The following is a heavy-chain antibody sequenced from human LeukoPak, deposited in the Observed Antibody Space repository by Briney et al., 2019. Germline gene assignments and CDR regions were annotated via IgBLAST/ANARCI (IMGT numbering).Heavy chain of an antibody. Sequence: SETLSLTCAVYGGSFSGYYWSWIRQPPGKGLEWIGEINHSGSTNYNPPLKSRVTISVDTSKNQFSLKLSSVTAADTAVYYCASGAFLGYCSSTSCPGWFDPWGQGTLVTVSS. CDR1: GGSFSGYY. V-gene: IGHV4-34*01. CDR2: INHSGST. J-gene: IGHJ5*02. CDR3: ASGAFLGYCSSTSCPGWFDP. D-gene: IGHD2-2*01.